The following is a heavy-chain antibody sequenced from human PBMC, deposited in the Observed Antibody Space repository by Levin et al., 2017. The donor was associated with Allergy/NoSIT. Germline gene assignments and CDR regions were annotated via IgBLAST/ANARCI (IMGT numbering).Heavy chain of an antibody. CDR1: GFSFRSYA. Sequence: GGSLRLSCAASGFSFRSYAMSWVRQAPGKGLEWVSAIYASADSIYYSDSVKGRFTISKDSSKNTLYLHMNSLRADDTAAYYCARSSRGYGTFDYWGQGTLVTVSS. CDR2: IYASADSI. V-gene: IGHV3-23*01. J-gene: IGHJ4*02. CDR3: ARSSRGYGTFDY. D-gene: IGHD5-12*01.